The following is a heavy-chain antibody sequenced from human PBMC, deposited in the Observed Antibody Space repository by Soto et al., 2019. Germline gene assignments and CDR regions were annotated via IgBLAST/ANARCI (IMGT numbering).Heavy chain of an antibody. V-gene: IGHV1-18*01. J-gene: IGHJ5*02. CDR3: ARVIPGVEAWFDP. CDR2: ISAYTDTP. Sequence: ASVKVSCKASGYTFTNLGVTWVRRAPGQGLGWMGWISAYTDTPNYAQKFQGRVTMTIDTSTSTAYMDLRSLTSDDTAVYYCARVIPGVEAWFDPWGQGTLVTVSS. D-gene: IGHD2-2*01. CDR1: GYTFTNLG.